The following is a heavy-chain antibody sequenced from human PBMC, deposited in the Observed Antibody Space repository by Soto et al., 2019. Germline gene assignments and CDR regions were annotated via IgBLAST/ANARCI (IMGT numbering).Heavy chain of an antibody. CDR1: GGTFSSYT. V-gene: IGHV1-69*08. CDR3: ARDDYGGMDV. Sequence: QVQLVQSGAEVKKPGSSVKISCKASGGTFSSYTISWVRQAPGQGLEWMGRIIPILGIANYAQKFQGRVTITADNSTSTAYMELSSLRSEDTAVYYCARDDYGGMDVWGQGTTVTVSS. CDR2: IIPILGIA. J-gene: IGHJ6*02.